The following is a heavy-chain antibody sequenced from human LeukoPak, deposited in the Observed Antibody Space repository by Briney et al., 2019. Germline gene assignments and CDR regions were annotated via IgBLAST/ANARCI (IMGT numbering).Heavy chain of an antibody. J-gene: IGHJ4*02. CDR1: GGSFSGYY. Sequence: SETLSLTCAVYGGSFSGYYWSWIRQPPGKGLEWIGEINHSGSTNYNPSLKSRVTISVDTSKNQFSLKLSSVTAADTAVYYCARGLWNRNDYWGQGTLVTVSS. V-gene: IGHV4-34*01. D-gene: IGHD3-10*01. CDR2: INHSGST. CDR3: ARGLWNRNDY.